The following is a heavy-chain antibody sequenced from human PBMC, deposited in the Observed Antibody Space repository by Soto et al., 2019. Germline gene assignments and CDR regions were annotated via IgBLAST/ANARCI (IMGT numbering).Heavy chain of an antibody. CDR3: AKNLFTRKTSSWYRYYYYGMDV. J-gene: IGHJ6*02. D-gene: IGHD6-13*01. CDR1: GFTFDDYA. CDR2: ISWDGGST. V-gene: IGHV3-43D*04. Sequence: PGESLKISCAASGFTFDDYAMHWVRQAPGKGLEWVSLISWDGGSTYYADSVKGRFTISRDNSKNSLYLQMNSLRAEDTALYYCAKNLFTRKTSSWYRYYYYGMDVWGQGTTVTVSS.